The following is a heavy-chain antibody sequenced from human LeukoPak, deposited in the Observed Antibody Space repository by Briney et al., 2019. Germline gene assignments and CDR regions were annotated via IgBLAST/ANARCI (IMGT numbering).Heavy chain of an antibody. CDR2: IYSNDRT. CDR3: ARTYYYYYYMDV. Sequence: GGSLRLSCAASGFTVSSNYMIWVRQAPGKGLEWVSIIYSNDRTYFADSVKGRPTISRDNSKNTLYLQMSNLRAEDTAVYYCARTYYYYYYMDVWGKGTTVTVSS. CDR1: GFTVSSNY. V-gene: IGHV3-53*01. J-gene: IGHJ6*03.